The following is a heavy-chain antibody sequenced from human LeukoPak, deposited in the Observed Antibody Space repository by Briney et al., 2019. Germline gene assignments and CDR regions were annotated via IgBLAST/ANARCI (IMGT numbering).Heavy chain of an antibody. CDR1: TFXXXA. CDR3: ARALDIVATIRSYFDY. D-gene: IGHD5-12*01. V-gene: IGHV1-69*05. J-gene: IGHJ4*02. CDR2: IIPIFGTA. Sequence: TFXXXAXXXXRQXPGXGXXXXXXIIPIFGTANHAQKFQGRVTITTDESTSTAYMELSSLRSEDTAVYYCARALDIVATIRSYFDYWGQGTLVTVSS.